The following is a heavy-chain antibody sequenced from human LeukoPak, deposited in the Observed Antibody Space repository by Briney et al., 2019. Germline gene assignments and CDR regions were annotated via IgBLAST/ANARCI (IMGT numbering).Heavy chain of an antibody. CDR1: GFTFGDCA. CDR2: IRSEVYGGTP. V-gene: IGHV3-49*04. J-gene: IGHJ4*02. Sequence: PGGSLRLSCTTSGFTFGDCAMTWVRQAPGKGLEWLGFIRSEVYGGTPEYAASVKGRFTISRDDSKNTLYLQMNSLRAEDTAVYYCAFRGGRLDYYFDYWGQGTLVTVSS. CDR3: AFRGGRLDYYFDY. D-gene: IGHD3-16*01.